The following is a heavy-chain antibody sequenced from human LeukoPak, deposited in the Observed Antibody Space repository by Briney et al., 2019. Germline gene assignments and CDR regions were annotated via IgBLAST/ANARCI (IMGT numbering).Heavy chain of an antibody. Sequence: GGSLRLSCAASGFTFSNAWMSWVRQAPGKGLGWVGRIKSKTDGGTTDYAAPVKGRFTISRDDSKNTLYLQMNSLKTEDTAVYYCTTDAGVATTLDYWGQGTLVTVSS. CDR3: TTDAGVATTLDY. J-gene: IGHJ4*02. V-gene: IGHV3-15*01. CDR2: IKSKTDGGTT. D-gene: IGHD5-12*01. CDR1: GFTFSNAW.